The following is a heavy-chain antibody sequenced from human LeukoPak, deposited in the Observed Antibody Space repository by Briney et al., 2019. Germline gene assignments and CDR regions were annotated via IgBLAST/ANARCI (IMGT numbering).Heavy chain of an antibody. CDR2: ISYDGSNK. D-gene: IGHD3-22*01. Sequence: PGGSLRLSCAASGFTFSSYGMHWVRQAPGKGLEWVAVISYDGSNKYYADSVKGRFTISRDNSKNTLYLQMNSLRAEDTAVYYCAKEDDSSGYYYAPFDYWGQGTLVTVSS. CDR1: GFTFSSYG. V-gene: IGHV3-30*18. J-gene: IGHJ4*02. CDR3: AKEDDSSGYYYAPFDY.